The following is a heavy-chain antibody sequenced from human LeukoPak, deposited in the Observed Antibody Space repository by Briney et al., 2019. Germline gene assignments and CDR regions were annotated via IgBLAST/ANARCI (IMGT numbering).Heavy chain of an antibody. V-gene: IGHV1-18*01. J-gene: IGHJ5*01. CDR2: ISAYNGNT. D-gene: IGHD2-2*01. CDR3: VRVRLRYCSTNNCYDQLYWFDS. CDR1: GYTFTSYA. Sequence: GASVKVSCKASGYTFTSYAMNWVRQAPGQGLEWLGWISAYNGNTNYAQKFQGRVTMTTDTSTSIANMELSDLRSDDAAVYYCVRVRLRYCSTNNCYDQLYWFDSWGQGTLVTVSS.